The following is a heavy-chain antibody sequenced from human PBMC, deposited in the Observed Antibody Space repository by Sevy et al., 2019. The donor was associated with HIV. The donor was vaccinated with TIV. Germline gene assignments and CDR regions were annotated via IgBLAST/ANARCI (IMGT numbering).Heavy chain of an antibody. CDR1: GGSFSGYY. CDR2: INHSGGT. J-gene: IGHJ3*02. Sequence: SETLSLTCAVYGGSFSGYYWSWIRQPPGKGLEWIGEINHSGGTNYNPSVKSRVTISVDTSKNQFSLKLNSVTAADTAVFYCARHCPGRGCSHAFDIWGQGTMVTVSS. V-gene: IGHV4-34*01. D-gene: IGHD2-8*02. CDR3: ARHCPGRGCSHAFDI.